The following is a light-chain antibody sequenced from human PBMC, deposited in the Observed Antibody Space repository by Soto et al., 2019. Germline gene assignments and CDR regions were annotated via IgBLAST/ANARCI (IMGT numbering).Light chain of an antibody. CDR1: QSISSS. V-gene: IGKV1-39*01. Sequence: DIQMTQSPSSLSASVGDRVTITCRASQSISSSLNWYQQKPGKAPKVLIYAASSLQSGVPSRFSGSGSGTAFTLTIRGLQPEDVATYYCQQRYRTPLTFAGGTQVQIK. J-gene: IGKJ4*01. CDR3: QQRYRTPLT. CDR2: AAS.